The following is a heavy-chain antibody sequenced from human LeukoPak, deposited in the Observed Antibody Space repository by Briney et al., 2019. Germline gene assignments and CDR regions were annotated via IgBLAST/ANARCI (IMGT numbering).Heavy chain of an antibody. CDR3: ARDSQWLVD. D-gene: IGHD6-19*01. Sequence: GGSLRLSCAASGFIFSSYAMSWVRQAPGKGLEWVSTISGSGGSTYYADSVKGRFTISRDNSKNTLYLQMNSLRAEDTAVYYCARDSQWLVDWGKGTTVTVSS. V-gene: IGHV3-23*01. CDR2: ISGSGGST. J-gene: IGHJ6*04. CDR1: GFIFSSYA.